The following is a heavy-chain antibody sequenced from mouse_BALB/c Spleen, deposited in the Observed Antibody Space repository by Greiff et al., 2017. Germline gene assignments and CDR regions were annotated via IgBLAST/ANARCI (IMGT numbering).Heavy chain of an antibody. V-gene: IGHV1-82*01. CDR3: ARSALFSTTDTYAMDY. J-gene: IGHJ4*01. D-gene: IGHD1-2*01. CDR1: GYAFSSSW. CDR2: IYPGDGDT. Sequence: VQLQQSGPELVKPGASVKISCKASGYAFSSSWMNWVKQRPGQGLEWIGRIYPGDGDTNYNGKFKGKATLTADKSSSTAYMQLSSLTSVDSAVYFCARSALFSTTDTYAMDYWGQGTSVTVSS.